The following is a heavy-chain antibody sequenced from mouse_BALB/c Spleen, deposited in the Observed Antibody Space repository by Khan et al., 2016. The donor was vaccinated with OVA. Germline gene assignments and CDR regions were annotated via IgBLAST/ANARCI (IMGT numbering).Heavy chain of an antibody. J-gene: IGHJ3*01. V-gene: IGHV1S137*01. CDR1: GYTFTDFA. D-gene: IGHD1-3*01. Sequence: VQLQESGAELVRPGVSVKLSCKGSGYTFTDFAMHWVKQSHAKSLEWIGVISTYYGDATYNQKFKGKATMTVDKSSSTAYMELARLTSDDSAISYGARGSGNSRFAYWGQGTLVTVSA. CDR2: ISTYYGDA. CDR3: ARGSGNSRFAY.